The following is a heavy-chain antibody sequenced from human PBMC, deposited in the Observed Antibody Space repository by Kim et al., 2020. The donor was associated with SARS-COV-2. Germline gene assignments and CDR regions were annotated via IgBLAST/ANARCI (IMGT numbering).Heavy chain of an antibody. CDR1: GYTFTSYY. D-gene: IGHD3-22*01. J-gene: IGHJ4*02. CDR3: ARVLSHQMGDDSSGYYFDY. V-gene: IGHV1-46*01. CDR2: INPSGGST. Sequence: ASVKVSCKASGYTFTSYYMHWVRQAPGQGLEWMGIINPSGGSTSYAQKFQGRVTMTRDTSTSTVYMELSSLRSEDTAVYYCARVLSHQMGDDSSGYYFDYWGQGALVTVSS.